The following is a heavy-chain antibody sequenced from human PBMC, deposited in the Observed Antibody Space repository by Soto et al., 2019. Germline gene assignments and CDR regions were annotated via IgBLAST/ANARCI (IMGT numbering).Heavy chain of an antibody. CDR2: ISYDGSNN. CDR1: GFTFSSYA. CDR3: ATMASFYCSGGSCYPTDGVDV. Sequence: QVQLVESGGGVVQPGRSLRLSCAASGFTFSSYAMHWVRQAPGKGLEWVAVISYDGSNNYYADSVKGRFTISRDNSKNLLYMQVHILTAEDTAVYYCATMASFYCSGGSCYPTDGVDVSGQGTTVSVSS. D-gene: IGHD2-15*01. V-gene: IGHV3-30-3*01. J-gene: IGHJ6*02.